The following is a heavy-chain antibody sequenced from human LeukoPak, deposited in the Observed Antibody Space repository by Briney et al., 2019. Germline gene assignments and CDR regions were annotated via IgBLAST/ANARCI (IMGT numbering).Heavy chain of an antibody. J-gene: IGHJ4*02. CDR2: IIPIFGIA. V-gene: IGHV1-69*04. CDR3: ARTFRRDGSYPFDY. Sequence: SVKVSYKASGGTFSSYAISWVRQAPGQGLEWMGRIIPIFGIANYAQKFQGRVTITADKSTSTAYMELSSLRSEDTAVYYCARTFRRDGSYPFDYWGQGTLVTVSS. D-gene: IGHD1-26*01. CDR1: GGTFSSYA.